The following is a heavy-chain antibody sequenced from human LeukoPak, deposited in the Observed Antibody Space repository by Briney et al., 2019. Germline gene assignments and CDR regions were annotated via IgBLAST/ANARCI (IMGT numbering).Heavy chain of an antibody. CDR2: INPSGGST. CDR3: ARDIKANYYDSSGYYPYTFDI. J-gene: IGHJ3*02. CDR1: GYTFTGYY. V-gene: IGHV1-46*01. Sequence: ASVKVSCKASGYTFTGYYMHWVRQAPGQGLEWVGIINPSGGSTSYAQKFQGRVTMTRDTSTSTVYMELSSLRSEDTAVYYCARDIKANYYDSSGYYPYTFDIWGQGTMVTVSS. D-gene: IGHD3-22*01.